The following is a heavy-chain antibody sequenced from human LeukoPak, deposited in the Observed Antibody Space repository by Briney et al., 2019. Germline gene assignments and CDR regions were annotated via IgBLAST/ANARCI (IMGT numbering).Heavy chain of an antibody. CDR3: ARPNYPGGSGSYGGPNWFDP. V-gene: IGHV1-18*01. CDR2: ISGFNGNT. D-gene: IGHD3-10*01. J-gene: IGHJ5*02. Sequence: GASVRVSCTASVYTFTSYGMTWVGQAPGQGQEWMGWISGFNGNTNYAQKFQGRGTMTTDTSTSTAYMELRSLTSDDTAVYYCARPNYPGGSGSYGGPNWFDPWGQGTLVTVSS. CDR1: VYTFTSYG.